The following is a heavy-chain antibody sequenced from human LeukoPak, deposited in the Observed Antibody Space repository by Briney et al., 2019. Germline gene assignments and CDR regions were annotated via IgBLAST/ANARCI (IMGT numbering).Heavy chain of an antibody. V-gene: IGHV4-59*08. CDR2: IHYSGTT. CDR3: ARHSYNYYGLDV. J-gene: IGHJ6*02. CDR1: GGSISPYY. Sequence: PSETLSLTCTVSGGSISPYYWSWIRQPPGKGLEWIGYIHYSGTTNYNPSLKSRVTMSVDTSNNHLSLRLTSVTAAETALYYCARHSYNYYGLDVWGQGTTITVSS.